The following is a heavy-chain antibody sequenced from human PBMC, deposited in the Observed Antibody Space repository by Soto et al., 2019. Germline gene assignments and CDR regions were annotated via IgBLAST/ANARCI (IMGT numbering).Heavy chain of an antibody. J-gene: IGHJ5*02. CDR3: ARYHLDSSGYYYRVAWFDP. V-gene: IGHV1-69*01. CDR1: GGTFSSYA. CDR2: IIPIFGTA. Sequence: QVQLVQSGAEVKKPGSSVKVSCKASGGTFSSYAISWVRQAPGQGLEWMGGIIPIFGTANYAQKFQGRVTITADESTSTAYMERSSLRSEDTAVYYCARYHLDSSGYYYRVAWFDPWGQGTLVTVSS. D-gene: IGHD3-22*01.